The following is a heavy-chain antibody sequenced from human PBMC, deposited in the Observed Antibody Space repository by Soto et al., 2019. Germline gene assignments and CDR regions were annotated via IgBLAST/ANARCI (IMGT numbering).Heavy chain of an antibody. J-gene: IGHJ5*02. CDR1: GGSISSSSYY. CDR3: ARLTYNWNYAWFDP. V-gene: IGHV4-39*01. CDR2: IYYSGST. Sequence: SETLSLTCTVSGGSISSSSYYWGWIRQPPGKGLEWIGSIYYSGSTYYNPSLKSRVTISVDTSKNQFSLKLSSVTAADTAVYYCARLTYNWNYAWFDPWGQGTLVTVSS. D-gene: IGHD1-7*01.